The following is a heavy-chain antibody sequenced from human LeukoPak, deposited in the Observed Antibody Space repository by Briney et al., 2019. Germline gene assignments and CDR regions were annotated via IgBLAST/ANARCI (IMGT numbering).Heavy chain of an antibody. Sequence: GESLKISCKGSGYSFTAFWIAWVRQMPGKGLEWMGIIYPSDSDTRYSPSFEGQVTISADKSISTAYLQWSSLKASDTAMYYCARRRDGYNYVGTDYWGQGTLVTVSS. CDR2: IYPSDSDT. V-gene: IGHV5-51*01. J-gene: IGHJ4*02. CDR3: ARRRDGYNYVGTDY. D-gene: IGHD5-24*01. CDR1: GYSFTAFW.